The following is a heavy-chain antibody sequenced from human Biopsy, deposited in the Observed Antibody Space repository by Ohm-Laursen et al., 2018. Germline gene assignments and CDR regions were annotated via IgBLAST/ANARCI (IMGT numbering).Heavy chain of an antibody. J-gene: IGHJ4*02. Sequence: SSVKVSCKVSGYAVTEFSMHWVRQAPGKGLEWMGGFAPENGKTIYAQKFQGRVTMTEDTSTDTAYMDLSSLRSEDTAVYYCARDTKWLASGPIDYWGQGALVTVSS. V-gene: IGHV1-24*01. D-gene: IGHD3-22*01. CDR2: FAPENGKT. CDR1: GYAVTEFS. CDR3: ARDTKWLASGPIDY.